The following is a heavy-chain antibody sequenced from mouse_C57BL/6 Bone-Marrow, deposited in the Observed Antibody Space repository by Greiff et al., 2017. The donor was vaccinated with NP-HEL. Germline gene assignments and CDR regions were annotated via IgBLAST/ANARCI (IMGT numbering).Heavy chain of an antibody. D-gene: IGHD1-1*01. CDR2: IDPEDGET. V-gene: IGHV14-2*01. CDR3: GREDYYGSSYSWYFDV. Sequence: LVESGAELVKPGASVKLSCTASGFNIKDYYMHWVKQRPEQGLEWIGRIDPEDGETKYVPKFQGKATITADTSSNTAYLQLSSLTSEDTAVYYCGREDYYGSSYSWYFDVWGTGTTVTVSS. CDR1: GFNIKDYY. J-gene: IGHJ1*03.